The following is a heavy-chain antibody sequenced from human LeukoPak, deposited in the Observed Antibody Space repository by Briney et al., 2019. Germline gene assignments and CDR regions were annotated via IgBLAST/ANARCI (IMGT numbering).Heavy chain of an antibody. CDR3: ARDLKAAAGTFSAYYYYMDV. J-gene: IGHJ6*03. D-gene: IGHD6-13*01. Sequence: PGGSLRLSCAASGFTFSSYSMNWVRQAPGKGLEWVSSISSSSSYIYYADSVKGRFTISRDNAKNSLYLQMNSLRAEDTAVYYCARDLKAAAGTFSAYYYYMDVWGKGTTVTISS. CDR2: ISSSSSYI. CDR1: GFTFSSYS. V-gene: IGHV3-21*01.